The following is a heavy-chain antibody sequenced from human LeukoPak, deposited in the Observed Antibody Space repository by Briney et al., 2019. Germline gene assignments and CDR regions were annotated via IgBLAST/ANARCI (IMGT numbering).Heavy chain of an antibody. CDR3: AKGCGFTNWFDP. Sequence: GGSLRLSCAASGFTFSSFAVSWVRQAPGKGLEWVSVISGSGGSTYYADSVKGRFTISRDNPNNTLYLQMSSLRAEDTAVYYCAKGCGFTNWFDPWGQGTRVTVSS. CDR2: ISGSGGST. D-gene: IGHD3-10*01. CDR1: GFTFSSFA. J-gene: IGHJ5*02. V-gene: IGHV3-23*01.